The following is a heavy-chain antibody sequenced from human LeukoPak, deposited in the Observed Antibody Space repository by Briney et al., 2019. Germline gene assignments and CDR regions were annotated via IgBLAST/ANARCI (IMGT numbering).Heavy chain of an antibody. CDR2: INSDGGST. D-gene: IGHD4-17*01. V-gene: IGHV3-74*01. CDR3: AGDYLGTDFDY. J-gene: IGHJ4*02. Sequence: GGSLRLSCAASRFTFSTYWMHWVRQAPGKGLVWVSRINSDGGSTGYADSVKGRFTISRDNSKNMLYLQMNSLRPEDTAVYYCAGDYLGTDFDYWGQGTLVTVSS. CDR1: RFTFSTYW.